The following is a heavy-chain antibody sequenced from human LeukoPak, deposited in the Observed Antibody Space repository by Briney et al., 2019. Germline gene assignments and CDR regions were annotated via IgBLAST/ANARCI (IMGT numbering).Heavy chain of an antibody. CDR3: ARDSGIAAAGTGGTFDY. V-gene: IGHV4-30-2*01. Sequence: SQTLSLTCAVSGGSISSGGYSWSWIRQPPGKGLEWIGYIYHSGSTYYNPSLKSRVTISVDRSKNQFSLKLSSVTAADTAVYYCARDSGIAAAGTGGTFDYWGQGTLVTVSS. J-gene: IGHJ4*02. CDR2: IYHSGST. CDR1: GGSISSGGYS. D-gene: IGHD6-13*01.